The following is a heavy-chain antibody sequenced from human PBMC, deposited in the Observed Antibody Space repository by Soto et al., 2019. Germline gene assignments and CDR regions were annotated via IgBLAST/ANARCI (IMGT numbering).Heavy chain of an antibody. CDR1: GFTVSSNF. J-gene: IGHJ3*02. CDR2: IYMGGST. CDR3: TRGPEQSGAVGDPFDI. V-gene: IGHV3-66*01. Sequence: GGSLRLSCAASGFTVSSNFMTWVRQPPGKGLEWVSAIYMGGSTYYANSVKGRFTISRDNSKNTLYLQMNSLRAEDTAVFYCTRGPEQSGAVGDPFDIWGQGTMVTVSS. D-gene: IGHD7-27*01.